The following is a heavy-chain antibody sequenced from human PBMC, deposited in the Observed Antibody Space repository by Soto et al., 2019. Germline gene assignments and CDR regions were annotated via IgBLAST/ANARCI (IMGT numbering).Heavy chain of an antibody. V-gene: IGHV4-34*01. CDR3: AREDRYCSSTSCKYAMDV. Sequence: ESLSLTCAVYVGSFSIFYWNWVRQRPGKGLEWIGEIHHSGSTNYNPSLTSRLTISVDTSKNQFSLQLSSVTAADTAVYYCAREDRYCSSTSCKYAMDVWGQGTTVTVSS. D-gene: IGHD2-2*01. CDR1: VGSFSIFY. J-gene: IGHJ6*02. CDR2: IHHSGST.